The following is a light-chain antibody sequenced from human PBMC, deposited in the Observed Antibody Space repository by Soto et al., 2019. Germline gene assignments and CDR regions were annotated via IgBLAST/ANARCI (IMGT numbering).Light chain of an antibody. Sequence: ETVLTQSPATPSVSPGERATLSCRASQSVDNNLAWYQQKPGQAPRLLIYGASTRATVIAARFSGSGSGTEFTLTISSLQSEDSALYYCQQYSNWPTLGQGTRLEIK. J-gene: IGKJ5*01. CDR1: QSVDNN. V-gene: IGKV3-15*01. CDR3: QQYSNWPT. CDR2: GAS.